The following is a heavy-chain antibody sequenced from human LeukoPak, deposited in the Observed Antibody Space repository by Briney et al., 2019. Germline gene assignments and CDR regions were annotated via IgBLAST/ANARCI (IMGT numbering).Heavy chain of an antibody. CDR1: VGSISSSSYS. Sequence: PSETLSLTGTVSVGSISSSSYSWGWFRHPPGKGLGGLGGIYYSGSTYYNPSLKSRVTISVDTSKNQFSLKLSSVTAADTAVYYCARHDYDFWSGYYPDLFDYWGQGTLVTVSS. J-gene: IGHJ4*02. CDR3: ARHDYDFWSGYYPDLFDY. V-gene: IGHV4-39*01. D-gene: IGHD3-3*01. CDR2: IYYSGST.